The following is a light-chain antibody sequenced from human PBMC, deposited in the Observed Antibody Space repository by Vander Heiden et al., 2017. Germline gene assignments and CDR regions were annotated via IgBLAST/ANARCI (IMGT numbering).Light chain of an antibody. CDR2: DVT. V-gene: IGLV2-11*01. J-gene: IGLJ3*02. CDR1: SSDVGGYNF. CDR3: GSYAGTYTV. Sequence: SALSPPRSVSGSPGQSVPISCTGTSSDVGGYNFVSWYQQHPGKAPKLFIYDVTKRPSGVPDRFSGSKSGTTASLTISGLQAEDEADYYCGSYAGTYTVFGGGTKLTVL.